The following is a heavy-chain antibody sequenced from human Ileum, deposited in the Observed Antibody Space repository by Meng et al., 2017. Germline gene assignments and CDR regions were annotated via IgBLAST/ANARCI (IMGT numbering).Heavy chain of an antibody. Sequence: GGSLRLSCVVSGFTFSSYEMNWVRQAPGKGLEWVSYISSSASSIYYADSVKGRFTISRDNAKNSLYLQMNSLRAEDTAVYYCARVGALTGTTKRPRVDYWGQGTLVTVSS. CDR2: ISSSASSI. CDR3: ARVGALTGTTKRPRVDY. V-gene: IGHV3-48*03. D-gene: IGHD4-17*01. CDR1: GFTFSSYE. J-gene: IGHJ4*02.